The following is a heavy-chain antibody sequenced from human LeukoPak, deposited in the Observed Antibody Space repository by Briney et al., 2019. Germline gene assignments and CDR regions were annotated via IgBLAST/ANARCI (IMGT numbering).Heavy chain of an antibody. CDR1: GFTFSNAW. J-gene: IGHJ5*02. CDR2: IKSKTDGGTT. Sequence: GGSLRLSCAASGFTFSNAWMNWVRQAPGKGLEWVGRIKSKTDGGTTDCAAPVKGRFTISRDDSKNTLYLQMNSLKTEDTAVYYCARVGGVGYSYTNWFDPWGQGTLVTVSS. D-gene: IGHD5-18*01. V-gene: IGHV3-15*07. CDR3: ARVGGVGYSYTNWFDP.